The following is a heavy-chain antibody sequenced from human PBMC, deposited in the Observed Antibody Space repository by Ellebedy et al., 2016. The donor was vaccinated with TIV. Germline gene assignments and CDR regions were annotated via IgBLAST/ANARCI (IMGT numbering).Heavy chain of an antibody. Sequence: MPSETLSLTCAVSGGSIASGAYCWSWIRQTPGKGLEWIGNIYHSGSTDYTPSLRRRVTISVDRSKNQFSLNLNSVTAADTAIYYCARAMGVTMVRGVIVTHGFDVWGQGTTVAVSS. CDR1: GGSIASGAYC. CDR3: ARAMGVTMVRGVIVTHGFDV. CDR2: IYHSGST. V-gene: IGHV4-30-2*01. J-gene: IGHJ6*02. D-gene: IGHD3-10*01.